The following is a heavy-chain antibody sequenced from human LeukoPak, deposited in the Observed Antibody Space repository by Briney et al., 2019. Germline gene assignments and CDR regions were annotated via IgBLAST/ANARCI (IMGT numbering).Heavy chain of an antibody. D-gene: IGHD5-24*01. J-gene: IGHJ5*02. Sequence: TSETLSLTCSVSGDSLSSHYWGWIRQTPGKGLEWIGYVYYSGTTVYNPSLRSRVTVSVDTSKNEFSLKLSSMTTADTAVYYCARVVETIQWATWFDPWGQGTLVTVSS. CDR3: ARVVETIQWATWFDP. CDR1: GDSLSSHY. V-gene: IGHV4-59*11. CDR2: VYYSGTT.